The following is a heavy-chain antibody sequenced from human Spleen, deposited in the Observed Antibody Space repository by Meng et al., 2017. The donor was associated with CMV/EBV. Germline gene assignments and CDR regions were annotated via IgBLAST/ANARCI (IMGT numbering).Heavy chain of an antibody. D-gene: IGHD3-10*01. V-gene: IGHV1-2*02. Sequence: ASVKVSCKASGYSFTGYFIHWVRQAPGQGLEWMGWINPSNGVTNFVREFQGRVTLTRDTSITTTYMELSGLRSDDTAVYYCARAPLSGFDYWGLGTLVTVSS. CDR2: INPSNGVT. CDR1: GYSFTGYF. J-gene: IGHJ4*02. CDR3: ARAPLSGFDY.